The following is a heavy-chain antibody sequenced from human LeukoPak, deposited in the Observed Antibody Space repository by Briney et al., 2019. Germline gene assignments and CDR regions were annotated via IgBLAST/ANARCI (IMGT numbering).Heavy chain of an antibody. Sequence: SETLSLTCTVSGGSISSSPYYWGWIRQPPGKGVEWIGRIYCRGTTHYHPSLESRVTISVDTSKNQFSLKLASVTAADPAIYYCAKGAGGFSYYNWFDPWGQGTLVTVSS. J-gene: IGHJ5*02. V-gene: IGHV4-39*07. CDR2: IYCRGTT. CDR1: GGSISSSPYY. CDR3: AKGAGGFSYYNWFDP. D-gene: IGHD5-18*01.